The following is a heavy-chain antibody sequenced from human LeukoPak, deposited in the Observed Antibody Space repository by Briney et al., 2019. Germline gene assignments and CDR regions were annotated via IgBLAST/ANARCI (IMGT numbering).Heavy chain of an antibody. V-gene: IGHV3-21*01. CDR1: GFTFSSYT. CDR3: ARDLGGWYFDY. D-gene: IGHD2-15*01. Sequence: GGSLRLSCAASGFTFSSYTINWVRQAPGKGLEWVSSITSTSTYIYYADSVKGRFTISRDDAKNSLYLQMNSLRAEDTAVYYCARDLGGWYFDYWGQGTLVTVSS. CDR2: ITSTSTYI. J-gene: IGHJ4*02.